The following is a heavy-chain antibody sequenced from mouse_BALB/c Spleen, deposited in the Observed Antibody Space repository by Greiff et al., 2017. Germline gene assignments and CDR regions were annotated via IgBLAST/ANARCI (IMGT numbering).Heavy chain of an antibody. CDR3: ARSDNYGSSEFFAY. CDR1: GYSITSDYA. D-gene: IGHD1-1*01. Sequence: EVQGVESGPGLVKPSQSLSLTCTVTGYSITSDYAWYWIRQFPGNQLEWMGYISYSGSTSYNPSLKSRISITRDTSKNQFFLQLNYVTTEDTATYYVARSDNYGSSEFFAYWGQGTLVTVSA. CDR2: ISYSGST. J-gene: IGHJ3*01. V-gene: IGHV3-2*02.